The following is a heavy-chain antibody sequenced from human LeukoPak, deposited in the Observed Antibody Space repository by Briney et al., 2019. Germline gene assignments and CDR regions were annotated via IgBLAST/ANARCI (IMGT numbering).Heavy chain of an antibody. CDR2: INHSGST. CDR3: ARFSGGALGDFDY. Sequence: SETLSLTCAVYGGSFSGYYWSWIRQPPGKGLEWIGEINHSGSTNYNPPLKSRVTISVDTSKNQFSLKLSSVTAADTAVYYCARFSGGALGDFDYWGQGTLVTVSS. V-gene: IGHV4-34*01. CDR1: GGSFSGYY. D-gene: IGHD2-15*01. J-gene: IGHJ4*02.